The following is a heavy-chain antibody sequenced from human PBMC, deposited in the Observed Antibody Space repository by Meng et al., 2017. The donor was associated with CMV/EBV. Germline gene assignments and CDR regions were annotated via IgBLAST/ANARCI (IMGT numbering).Heavy chain of an antibody. V-gene: IGHV3-30*04. CDR3: AREQYYYDSSGYPLYYGMDV. Sequence: GGSLRLSCAASGFTFSSYAMHWVRQAPGKGLEWVAVISYDGSNKYYADSVKGRFTISRDNSKNTLYLQMNSLRAEDTAVYYCAREQYYYDSSGYPLYYGMDVWGQRTTVTVSS. J-gene: IGHJ6*02. CDR2: ISYDGSNK. D-gene: IGHD3-22*01. CDR1: GFTFSSYA.